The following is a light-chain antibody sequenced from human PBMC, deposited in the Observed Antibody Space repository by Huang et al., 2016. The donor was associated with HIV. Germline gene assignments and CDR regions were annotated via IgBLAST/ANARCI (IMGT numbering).Light chain of an antibody. CDR2: AAS. Sequence: IQLTQSPSSLSASVGDRVTITCRARQDISSYLAWYQKKPGTAPKVLIYAASTLRSGVPSRFSGSGSWSDLPLTISSLQPEDFATYYCQQLNTYPWTFGQGTKVEIK. CDR3: QQLNTYPWT. V-gene: IGKV1-9*01. CDR1: QDISSY. J-gene: IGKJ1*01.